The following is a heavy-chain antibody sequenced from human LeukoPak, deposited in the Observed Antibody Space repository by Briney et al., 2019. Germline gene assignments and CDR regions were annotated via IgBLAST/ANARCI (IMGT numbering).Heavy chain of an antibody. V-gene: IGHV3-48*04. CDR2: ISSSSSTI. J-gene: IGHJ4*02. CDR1: GFTFSSYS. Sequence: GGSLRLCCAASGFTFSSYSMNWVRQAPGKGLEWVSYISSSSSTIYYADSVKGRFTISRDNAKNSLYLQMNSLRAEDTAVYYCARGPLYYYDSSGYNGGDYWGQGTLVTVSS. CDR3: ARGPLYYYDSSGYNGGDY. D-gene: IGHD3-22*01.